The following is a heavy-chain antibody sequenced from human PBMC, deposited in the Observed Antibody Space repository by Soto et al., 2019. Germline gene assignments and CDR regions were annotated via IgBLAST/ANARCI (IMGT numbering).Heavy chain of an antibody. CDR3: VRALRHTAMVYPSFAP. CDR1: GASVSSGAYY. V-gene: IGHV4-31*03. Sequence: SETLSLTCTVSGASVSSGAYYWGWVRQRPGRGLEWIGYLYESGYTYYNTSLKSRLTISLDRSNNQFSMRLTSVTAADTAVYYCVRALRHTAMVYPSFAPRGQGTLVT. J-gene: IGHJ5*02. CDR2: LYESGYT. D-gene: IGHD5-18*01.